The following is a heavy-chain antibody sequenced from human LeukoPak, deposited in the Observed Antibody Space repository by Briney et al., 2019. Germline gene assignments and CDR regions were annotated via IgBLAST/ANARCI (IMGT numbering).Heavy chain of an antibody. V-gene: IGHV3-21*01. CDR3: ARDATVTTNY. J-gene: IGHJ4*02. Sequence: PGGSLRLPCAASGFTFSSYSMNWVRQAPGKGLEWVSSISSSSSYIYYADSVKGRFTISRDNAKNSLYLQMNSLRAEDTAVYYCARDATVTTNYWGQGTLVTVSS. CDR1: GFTFSSYS. CDR2: ISSSSSYI. D-gene: IGHD4-17*01.